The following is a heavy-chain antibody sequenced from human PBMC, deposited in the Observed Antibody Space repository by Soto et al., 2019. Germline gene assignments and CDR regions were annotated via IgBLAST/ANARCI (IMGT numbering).Heavy chain of an antibody. Sequence: SETLSLTCAVYGGSFSGYYWSWIRQPPGKGLEWIGYIYYSGSTNYNPSLKSRVTISVDTSKNQFSLKLSSVTAADTAVYYCARDLFDPYGSGRRYFDYWGQGTLVTVSS. CDR2: IYYSGST. V-gene: IGHV4-59*01. CDR3: ARDLFDPYGSGRRYFDY. J-gene: IGHJ4*02. CDR1: GGSFSGYY. D-gene: IGHD3-10*01.